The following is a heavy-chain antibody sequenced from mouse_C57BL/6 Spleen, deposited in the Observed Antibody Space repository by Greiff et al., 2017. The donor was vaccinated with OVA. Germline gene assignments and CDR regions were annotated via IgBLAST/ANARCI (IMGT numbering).Heavy chain of an antibody. CDR1: GYTFTDYY. J-gene: IGHJ3*01. CDR2: INPNNGGT. CDR3: ASGSSWAY. Sequence: EVKVVESGPELVKPGASVKISCKASGYTFTDYYMNWVKQSHGKSLEWIGDINPNNGGTSYNQKFKGKATLTVDKSSSTAYMELRSLTSEDSAVYYCASGSSWAYWGQGTLVTVSA. D-gene: IGHD1-1*01. V-gene: IGHV1-26*01.